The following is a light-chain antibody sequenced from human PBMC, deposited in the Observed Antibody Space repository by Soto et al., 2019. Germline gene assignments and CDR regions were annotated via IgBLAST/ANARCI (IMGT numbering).Light chain of an antibody. CDR1: NIGNKR. Sequence: SSVLTQSPSVSVAPEKTATITCGGNNIGNKRVHWYRQKPGQAPVLLISYDSDRPSGIPERFSGSNSGNTATLTISRVEAGDEADYYCQVWDIMTDNYVFGSGTKVTVL. V-gene: IGLV3-21*04. CDR2: YDS. J-gene: IGLJ1*01. CDR3: QVWDIMTDNYV.